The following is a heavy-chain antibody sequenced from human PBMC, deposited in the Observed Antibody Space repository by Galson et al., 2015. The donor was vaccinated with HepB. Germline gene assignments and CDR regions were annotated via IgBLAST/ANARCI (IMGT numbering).Heavy chain of an antibody. J-gene: IGHJ4*02. V-gene: IGHV3-30*18. D-gene: IGHD6-13*01. CDR1: GFTFSSYG. CDR3: AKDGRIAAADPQDDY. Sequence: SLRLSCAASGFTFSSYGMHWVRQAPGKGLEWVAVISYDGSNKYYADSVKGRFTISRDNSKNTLYLQMNSLRAEDTAVYYCAKDGRIAAADPQDDYWGQGTLVTVSS. CDR2: ISYDGSNK.